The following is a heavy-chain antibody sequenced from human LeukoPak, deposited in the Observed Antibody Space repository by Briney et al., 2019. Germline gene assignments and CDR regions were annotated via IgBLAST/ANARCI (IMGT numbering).Heavy chain of an antibody. CDR1: GGSISSSGYY. CDR3: ASTIVVVPAAIGGHDAFDI. Sequence: SETLSLTCTVSGGSISSSGYYWGWIRQPPGKGLEWIGSIYYSGSTYYNPSLKSRVTISVDTSKNQFSLKLSSVTAADTAVYYCASTIVVVPAAIGGHDAFDIWGQGTMVTVSS. CDR2: IYYSGST. V-gene: IGHV4-39*01. J-gene: IGHJ3*02. D-gene: IGHD2-2*01.